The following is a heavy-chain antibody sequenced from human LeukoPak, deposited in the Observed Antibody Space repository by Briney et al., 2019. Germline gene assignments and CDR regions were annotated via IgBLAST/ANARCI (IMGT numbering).Heavy chain of an antibody. CDR3: ARVREICSSWPYDC. D-gene: IGHD6-13*01. CDR1: GFTFRSYS. CDR2: IAYDGTYE. J-gene: IGHJ4*02. Sequence: GGSLRLSCAASGFTFRSYSMHWVRQAPGKGLEWVAVIAYDGTYEYYAASVKGRFTISRDNSNNTLYLQMNSLRNEDTAVYYCARVREICSSWPYDCWGQGTLVTVSS. V-gene: IGHV3-30*01.